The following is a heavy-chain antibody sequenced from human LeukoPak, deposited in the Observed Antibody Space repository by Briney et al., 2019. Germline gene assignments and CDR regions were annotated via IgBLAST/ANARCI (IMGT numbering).Heavy chain of an antibody. V-gene: IGHV3-21*01. CDR1: GFTFSSYS. CDR3: ARDRYSSSSGGFDY. J-gene: IGHJ4*02. CDR2: ISSSSRSI. Sequence: PGGSLRLSCAASGFTFSSYSINWVRQAPGKGLEWVSSISSSSRSINYADSVKGRFTISRDNAKNSLYLQMNSLRAEDTAVYYCARDRYSSSSGGFDYWGQGTLVTVSS. D-gene: IGHD6-6*01.